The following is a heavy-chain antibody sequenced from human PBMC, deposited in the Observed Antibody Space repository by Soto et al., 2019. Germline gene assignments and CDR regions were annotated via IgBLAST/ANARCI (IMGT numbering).Heavy chain of an antibody. D-gene: IGHD3-16*02. Sequence: QVQLVQSGAEVKKPGSSVKVSCKASGGTFSSYAISWVRQAPGQGLEWMGGIIPIFGTANYAQKFQGRVPITADEATSTAYMELSSLRSEDTAVYYCARDKAMITFGGGIVMYYWGQGTLVTVSS. CDR2: IIPIFGTA. CDR1: GGTFSSYA. CDR3: ARDKAMITFGGGIVMYY. J-gene: IGHJ4*02. V-gene: IGHV1-69*12.